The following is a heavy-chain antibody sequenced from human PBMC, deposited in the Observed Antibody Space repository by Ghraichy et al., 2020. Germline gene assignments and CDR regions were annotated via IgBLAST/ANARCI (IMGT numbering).Heavy chain of an antibody. J-gene: IGHJ5*02. CDR2: MYYSGTT. CDR3: ARLGYCSGGTCYLGGWFDP. Sequence: ESLNISCTVSGGSISSYYWSWIRQPPGKGLEWIGYMYYSGTTNYSPSLKSRVTISVDTSKNQFSLKLSSVTAADTAVYYCARLGYCSGGTCYLGGWFDPWGQGTLVTVSS. D-gene: IGHD2-15*01. CDR1: GGSISSYY. V-gene: IGHV4-59*01.